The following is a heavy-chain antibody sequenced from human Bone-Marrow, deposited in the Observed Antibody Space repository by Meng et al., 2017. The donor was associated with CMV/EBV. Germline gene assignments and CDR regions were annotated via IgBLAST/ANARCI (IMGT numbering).Heavy chain of an antibody. J-gene: IGHJ6*02. D-gene: IGHD3-10*01. CDR2: IYPNSGGT. Sequence: ASVKVSCKASGYSFTDHYFHWVRQAPGQGLEWMGWIYPNSGGTHYAQKFHGRLTVTTDTSISTGYMELSSLGSDDTAVYYCARGPYYGSVLSGYYYYGMDVWGQGTTVTVSS. CDR1: GYSFTDHY. CDR3: ARGPYYGSVLSGYYYYGMDV. V-gene: IGHV1-2*02.